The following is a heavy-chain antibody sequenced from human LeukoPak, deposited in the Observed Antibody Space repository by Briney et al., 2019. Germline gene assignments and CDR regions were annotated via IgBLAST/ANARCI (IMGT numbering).Heavy chain of an antibody. CDR1: GFTFDAYA. CDR3: TKDMRARDYYYYYGLDV. Sequence: GGSLRLSCAASGFTFDAYAMHWVRQAPGKGLEWVSGISWDSGSMGYADSVQGRFTISRDNAKNSLYLQMNSLRAEDTALYFCTKDMRARDYYYYYGLDVWGPRDHGHRLL. V-gene: IGHV3-9*01. J-gene: IGHJ6*01. CDR2: ISWDSGSM.